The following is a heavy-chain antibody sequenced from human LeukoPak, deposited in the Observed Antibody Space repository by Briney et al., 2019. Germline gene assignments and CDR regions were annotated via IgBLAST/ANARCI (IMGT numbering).Heavy chain of an antibody. CDR2: ISYDGSNK. CDR3: AKAGCSSTTCYTNC. V-gene: IGHV3-30*18. D-gene: IGHD2-2*02. CDR1: GFTFSDYA. J-gene: IGHJ4*02. Sequence: PGGSLRLSCAASGFTFSDYAMQWVRQAPGKGLGWVAVISYDGSNKYYADSVKGRFTISRDNSKTTLYLQMNSLRTDDTAVYHCAKAGCSSTTCYTNCWGQGTLVTVSP.